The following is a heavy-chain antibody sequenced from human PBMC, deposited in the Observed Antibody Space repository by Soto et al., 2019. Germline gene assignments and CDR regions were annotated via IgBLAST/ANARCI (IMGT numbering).Heavy chain of an antibody. CDR2: MNNGGSIT. V-gene: IGHV3-74*01. CDR1: GFTFSRHW. J-gene: IGHJ6*04. D-gene: IGHD2-2*01. Sequence: EVQLVESGGGIVQPGGSLSLSCAASGFTFSRHWMHWVRQSPGRGLVWVSRMNNGGSITNYADSVKGRFTSSRANARNTLYLQMNSLRVEDTGVYFCTRAGPAECSSTSCAAHSPDVWGKGTAVTVSS. CDR3: TRAGPAECSSTSCAAHSPDV.